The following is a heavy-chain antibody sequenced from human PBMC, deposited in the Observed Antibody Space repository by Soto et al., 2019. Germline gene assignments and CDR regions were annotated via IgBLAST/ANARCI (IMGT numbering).Heavy chain of an antibody. J-gene: IGHJ4*02. V-gene: IGHV1-69*13. Sequence: GASVKVSCQASGGTFSSYAISWVRQAPGQGLEWMGGIIPIFGTANYAQKFQGRVTITADESTSTAYMELSSLRSEDTAVYYCAKSWGGDGYSHWGQGTLVTVSS. CDR1: GGTFSSYA. CDR3: AKSWGGDGYSH. CDR2: IIPIFGTA. D-gene: IGHD2-15*01.